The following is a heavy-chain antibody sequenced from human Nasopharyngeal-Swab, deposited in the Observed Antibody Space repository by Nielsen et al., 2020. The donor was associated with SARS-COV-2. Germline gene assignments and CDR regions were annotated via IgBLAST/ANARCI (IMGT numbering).Heavy chain of an antibody. J-gene: IGHJ4*02. V-gene: IGHV3-48*04. D-gene: IGHD6-19*01. CDR2: NSTTGFTT. CDR3: AREVGAGFLDH. Sequence: GESLKISCAAFEFTFRSYSMNWVRQAPGKGLEWISYNSTTGFTTFYADSVTGRFTITRDDAKNLVSLQMNSLRVDDTAVYYCAREVGAGFLDHWGQGTPVTVPS. CDR1: EFTFRSYS.